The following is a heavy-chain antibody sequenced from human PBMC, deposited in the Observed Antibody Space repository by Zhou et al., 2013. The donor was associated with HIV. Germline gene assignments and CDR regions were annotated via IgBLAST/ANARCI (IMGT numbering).Heavy chain of an antibody. V-gene: IGHV1-18*04. CDR3: ASTGTSTDFDY. CDR1: GVAFSNYA. D-gene: IGHD1-1*01. Sequence: QVHLVQSGAEVKKPGASVKVSCEAVGVAFSNYAIHWVRQAPGRSLQWMGWISAYNGNTNYAQKLQGRVTMTTDTSTSTAYMELRSLRSDDTAVYYCASTGTSTDFDYWGQGTLVTVSS. CDR2: ISAYNGNT. J-gene: IGHJ4*02.